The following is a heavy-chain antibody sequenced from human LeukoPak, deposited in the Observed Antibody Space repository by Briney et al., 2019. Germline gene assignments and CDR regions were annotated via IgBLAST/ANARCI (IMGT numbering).Heavy chain of an antibody. V-gene: IGHV1-69*05. J-gene: IGHJ4*02. CDR3: ARDGVGATPDY. D-gene: IGHD1-26*01. Sequence: SVKVSCKASGGTFSSYVISWVRQAPGQGLEWMGGIIPIFGTANYAQKFQGRVTITTDESTSTAYMELSRLRSEDTAVYYCARDGVGATPDYWGQGTLATVSS. CDR1: GGTFSSYV. CDR2: IIPIFGTA.